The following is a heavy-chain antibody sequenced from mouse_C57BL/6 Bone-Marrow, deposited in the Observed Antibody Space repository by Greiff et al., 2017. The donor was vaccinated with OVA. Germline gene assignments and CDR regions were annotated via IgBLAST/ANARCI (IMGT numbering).Heavy chain of an antibody. D-gene: IGHD2-4*01. CDR1: GFTFSDYY. CDR2: INYDGSST. CDR3: AREGIYYDYFYAMDY. V-gene: IGHV5-16*01. J-gene: IGHJ4*01. Sequence: EVKLMESEGGLVQPGSSMKLSCTASGFTFSDYYMAWVRQVPEKGLEWVANINYDGSSTYYLDSLKSRFIISRDNAKNILYLQMSSLKSEDTATYYCAREGIYYDYFYAMDYWGQGTSVTVSS.